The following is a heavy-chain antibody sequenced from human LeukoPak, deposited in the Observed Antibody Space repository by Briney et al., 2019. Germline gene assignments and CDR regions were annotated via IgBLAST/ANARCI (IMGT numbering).Heavy chain of an antibody. J-gene: IGHJ3*02. CDR3: ARGRQNSGSYSDAFDI. D-gene: IGHD1-26*01. Sequence: PGGSLRLSCAASGFTFSSYAMHWVRQAPGKGLEWVAVISYDGSNKYYADSVKGRFTISRDNAKKSLYLQMNSLRAKDTAVYYCARGRQNSGSYSDAFDIWGQGTMVTVSS. V-gene: IGHV3-30*04. CDR1: GFTFSSYA. CDR2: ISYDGSNK.